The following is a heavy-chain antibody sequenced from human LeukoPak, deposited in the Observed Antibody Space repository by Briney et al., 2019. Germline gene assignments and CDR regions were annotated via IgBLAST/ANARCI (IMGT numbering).Heavy chain of an antibody. J-gene: IGHJ4*02. V-gene: IGHV4-38-2*01. CDR1: GYSISSGYY. CDR3: ASFSYCGGDCPAY. D-gene: IGHD2-21*01. CDR2: IYHSGST. Sequence: SETLSLTCAVSGYSISSGYYWGWIRQPPGKGLEWIGSIYHSGSTYYNPSLKSRVTTSVDTSKNQFSLKLTSVTAADTAVYYCASFSYCGGDCPAYWGQGTLVTVSS.